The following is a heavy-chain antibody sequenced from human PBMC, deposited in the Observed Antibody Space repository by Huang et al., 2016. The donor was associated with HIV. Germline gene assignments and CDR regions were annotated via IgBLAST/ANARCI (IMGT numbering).Heavy chain of an antibody. Sequence: QVQLEQWGARLLKPSETLSLTCAVYGESLSDFFWSWIRQPPGKGLEWIGEINQSGRTNYNPSLKSRVTNAVDTSKRQFSLKLKSVTAADTSMYYCARGRGSSWSLFDTWGQGSLVTVFS. CDR1: GESLSDFF. J-gene: IGHJ4*02. D-gene: IGHD6-13*01. CDR3: ARGRGSSWSLFDT. CDR2: INQSGRT. V-gene: IGHV4-34*02.